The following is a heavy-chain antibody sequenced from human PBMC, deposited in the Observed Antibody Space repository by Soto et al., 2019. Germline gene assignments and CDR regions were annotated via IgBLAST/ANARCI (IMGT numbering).Heavy chain of an antibody. CDR2: IKSKTDGGTT. V-gene: IGHV3-15*01. Sequence: PGGSLRLSCAASGFTFSNAWMSWARQAPGKGLEWVGRIKSKTDGGTTDYAAPVKGRFTISRDDSKNTLYLQMNSLKTEDTAVYYCTTDRLFYDFWSGYPYYYYGMDVWGQGTTVTVSS. CDR1: GFTFSNAW. D-gene: IGHD3-3*01. CDR3: TTDRLFYDFWSGYPYYYYGMDV. J-gene: IGHJ6*02.